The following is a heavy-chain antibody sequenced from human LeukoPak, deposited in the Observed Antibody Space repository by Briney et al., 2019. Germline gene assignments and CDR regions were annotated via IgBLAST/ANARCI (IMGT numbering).Heavy chain of an antibody. J-gene: IGHJ3*01. CDR3: ARDTQQQLTP. CDR2: INPNSGGT. Sequence: GASVKVSCKASGYTFTDYYIHWVRQAPGQGLEWMGWINPNSGGTNYAQKFQGWVTMTRDTSISTAYMELSRLRSDDTAVYYCARDTQQQLTPWGQGTMVTVSS. CDR1: GYTFTDYY. D-gene: IGHD6-13*01. V-gene: IGHV1-2*04.